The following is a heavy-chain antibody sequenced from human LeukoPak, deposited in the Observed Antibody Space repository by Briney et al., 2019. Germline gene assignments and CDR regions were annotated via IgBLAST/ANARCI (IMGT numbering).Heavy chain of an antibody. CDR1: GFTFSSYS. V-gene: IGHV3-21*01. J-gene: IGHJ4*02. CDR2: ISSSSSYI. D-gene: IGHD3-9*01. CDR3: ARGIGYYDMLTGYGYYFDY. Sequence: GGSLRLSCAASGFTFSSYSMNWVRQAPGKGLEWVSSISSSSSYIYYADSVKGRFTISRDNAKNSLYLQMNSLRAEDTAVYYCARGIGYYDMLTGYGYYFDYWGQGTLVTVSS.